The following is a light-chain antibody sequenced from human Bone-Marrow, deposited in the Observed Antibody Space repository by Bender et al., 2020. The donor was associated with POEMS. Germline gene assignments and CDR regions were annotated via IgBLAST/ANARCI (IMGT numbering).Light chain of an antibody. CDR1: SSDIGGYNY. CDR2: DVN. Sequence: QSALTQPASVSGSPGQSITMPCTGTSSDIGGYNYVSWYQQHPGKAPKLMIYDVNNRPSGVSDRFSGSKSVNTASLTISGLQAEDEADYYCTSYTNSNTYVFGTGTKVTVL. V-gene: IGLV2-14*03. J-gene: IGLJ1*01. CDR3: TSYTNSNTYV.